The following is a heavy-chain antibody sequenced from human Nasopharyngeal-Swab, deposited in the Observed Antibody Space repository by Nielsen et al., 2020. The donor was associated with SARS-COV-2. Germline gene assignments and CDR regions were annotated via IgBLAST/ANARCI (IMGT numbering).Heavy chain of an antibody. CDR2: IYHSGST. CDR3: ATVTTKTDFDY. CDR1: GFSINSGDS. V-gene: IGHV4-38-2*02. J-gene: IGHJ4*02. D-gene: IGHD4-11*01. Sequence: SETLSLTCTVSGFSINSGDSCDWIRQPPGKGREWIGCIYHSGSTYYKPSLKSRLTMSMDTSKNQLSLKLSSVTAADTAVYFCATVTTKTDFDYWGQGILVTVSS.